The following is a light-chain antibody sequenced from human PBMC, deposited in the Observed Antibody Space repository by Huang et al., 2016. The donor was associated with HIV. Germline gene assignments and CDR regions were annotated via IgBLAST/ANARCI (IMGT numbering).Light chain of an antibody. V-gene: IGKV3-15*01. CDR1: QSVSSN. CDR3: QQYNNWPRT. J-gene: IGKJ1*01. Sequence: EIVMRQSPATLSASPGERATLSCTASQSVSSNLAWYQQKPGQAPRRLIYGASTRDTAIPARFSGSGSGTDFTLTISSLQSEDFAVYYCQQYNNWPRTFGQGTKVEI. CDR2: GAS.